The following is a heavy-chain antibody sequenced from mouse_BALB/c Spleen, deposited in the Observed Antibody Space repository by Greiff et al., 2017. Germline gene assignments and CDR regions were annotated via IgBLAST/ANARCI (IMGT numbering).Heavy chain of an antibody. V-gene: IGHV1-4*02. J-gene: IGHJ4*01. Sequence: VQLQQSAAELARPGASVKMSCKASGYTFTSYTMHWVKQRPGQGLEWIGYINPSSGYTEYNQKFKDKTTLTADKSSSTAYMQLSSLTSEDSAVYYCARVGYARAMDYWGQGTSVTVSS. D-gene: IGHD2-14*01. CDR2: INPSSGYT. CDR3: ARVGYARAMDY. CDR1: GYTFTSYT.